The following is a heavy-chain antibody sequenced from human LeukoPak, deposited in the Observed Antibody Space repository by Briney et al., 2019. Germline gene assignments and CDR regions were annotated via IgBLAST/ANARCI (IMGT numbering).Heavy chain of an antibody. D-gene: IGHD1-26*01. CDR2: IYYSGST. J-gene: IGHJ4*02. CDR1: GGSISSSSYY. V-gene: IGHV4-39*07. Sequence: SETLSLTCTVSGGSISSSSYYWGWIRQPPGKGLEWIGSIYYSGSTYYNPSLKSRVTISVDTSKNQFSLKLSSVTAADTAVYYCARVEGATLGNWFDYWGQGTLVTVSS. CDR3: ARVEGATLGNWFDY.